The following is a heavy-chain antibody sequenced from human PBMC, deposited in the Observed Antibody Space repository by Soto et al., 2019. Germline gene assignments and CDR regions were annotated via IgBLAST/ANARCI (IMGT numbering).Heavy chain of an antibody. V-gene: IGHV4-59*08. CDR3: ARHGFGPLHGLVDV. CDR1: GGSITNYY. CDR2: INYDGYS. D-gene: IGHD3-10*01. J-gene: IGHJ6*02. Sequence: QVQLQESGPGLVKPSETLSLTCTVSGGSITNYYCSWFRHPPGKGLEWIGYINYDGYSAYNLSLKRRVTLSMDASKTPFSLMLESVTATDTAVYYCARHGFGPLHGLVDVWGPGTTVIVSS.